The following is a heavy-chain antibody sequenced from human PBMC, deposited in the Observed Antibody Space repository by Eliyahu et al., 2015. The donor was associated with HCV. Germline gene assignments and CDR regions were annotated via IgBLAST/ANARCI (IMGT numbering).Heavy chain of an antibody. Sequence: QVQLQESGPGLVKPSHTLSLTCTVSGGXISSRDYYWSWIRQPPGKGLEWIGHIXYSGSTYYNPSXKSRVTMSVDTSENQFSLRVSSVTAADTALYYCARDHYSGFVDSWGHGTLVTVSS. CDR3: ARDHYSGFVDS. V-gene: IGHV4-30-4*08. J-gene: IGHJ5*01. CDR2: IXYSGST. D-gene: IGHD4-11*01. CDR1: GGXISSRDYY.